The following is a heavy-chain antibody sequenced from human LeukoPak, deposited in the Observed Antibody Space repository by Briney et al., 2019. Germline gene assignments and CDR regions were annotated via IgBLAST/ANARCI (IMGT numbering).Heavy chain of an antibody. D-gene: IGHD6-13*01. J-gene: IGHJ4*02. CDR2: ISWNSASV. V-gene: IGHV3-9*01. Sequence: SGGSLRLSCEASGFTFDDYGMHWVRQAPGKGLEWVSTISWNSASVGYVDSVKSRFTISRDNAKKTLYLQMNSLRPEDTALYYCAKDYGYSSSWYDYWGQGTLVTVSS. CDR3: AKDYGYSSSWYDY. CDR1: GFTFDDYG.